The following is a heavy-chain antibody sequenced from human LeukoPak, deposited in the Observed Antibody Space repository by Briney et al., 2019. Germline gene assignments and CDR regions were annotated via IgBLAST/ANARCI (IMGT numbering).Heavy chain of an antibody. J-gene: IGHJ4*02. CDR2: INHSGST. Sequence: PSETLSLNCAVYGGSFSGYYWSWIRQPPGKGLEWIGEINHSGSTNYNPSLKSRVTISVDTSKKQFSLKLSSVTAADTAVYYCARCRLGKQIDYWGQGTLVTVSS. V-gene: IGHV4-34*01. CDR1: GGSFSGYY. CDR3: ARCRLGKQIDY. D-gene: IGHD1/OR15-1a*01.